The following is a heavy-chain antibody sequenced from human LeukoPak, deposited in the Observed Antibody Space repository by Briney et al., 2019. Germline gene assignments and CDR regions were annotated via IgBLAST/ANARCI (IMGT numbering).Heavy chain of an antibody. V-gene: IGHV4-4*07. J-gene: IGHJ4*02. CDR3: ARTTTYYYDSSGYYFQPHFDY. CDR1: GGSISSYY. Sequence: KPSETLSLTCTVSGGSISSYYWSWIRQPAGKGLEWIGRIYTSGSTNYNPSLESRVTMSVDTSKNQFSLKLSSVTAADTAVYYCARTTTYYYDSSGYYFQPHFDYWGQGTLVTVSS. D-gene: IGHD3-22*01. CDR2: IYTSGST.